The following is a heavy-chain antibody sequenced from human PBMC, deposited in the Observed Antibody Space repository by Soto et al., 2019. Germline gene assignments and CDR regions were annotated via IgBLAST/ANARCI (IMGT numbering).Heavy chain of an antibody. CDR1: GFTFSSYA. D-gene: IGHD4-17*01. J-gene: IGHJ6*02. V-gene: IGHV3-23*01. Sequence: GGSLRLSCAASGFTFSSYAMSWVRQAPGKGLEWVSAISGSGGSTYYADSVKGRFTISRDNSKNTLYLQMNSLRAEDTAVYYCARGAQYGDYISYYYYGMDVWGQGTTVTVSS. CDR3: ARGAQYGDYISYYYYGMDV. CDR2: ISGSGGST.